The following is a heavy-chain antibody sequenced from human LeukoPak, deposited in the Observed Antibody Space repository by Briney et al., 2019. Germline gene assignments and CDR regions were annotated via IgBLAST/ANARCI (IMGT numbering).Heavy chain of an antibody. J-gene: IGHJ4*02. V-gene: IGHV3-21*01. CDR1: GFTFSSYS. Sequence: GGSLRLSCAASGFTFSSYSMNWVRQAPGKGLEWVSCISSSSSYIYYADSVKGRFTISRDNAKNSLYLQMNSLRAEDPAVYYCARDVRYPTEYYDILTGYFDYWGQGTLVTVSS. D-gene: IGHD3-9*01. CDR2: ISSSSSYI. CDR3: ARDVRYPTEYYDILTGYFDY.